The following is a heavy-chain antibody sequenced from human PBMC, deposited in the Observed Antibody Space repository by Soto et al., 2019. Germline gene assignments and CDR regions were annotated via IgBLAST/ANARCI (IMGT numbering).Heavy chain of an antibody. D-gene: IGHD2-2*01. Sequence: PSETLSLTCTVSGGSISSYYWSWIRQPPGKGLEWIGYIYYSGSTNYNPSLKSRVTISVDTSKSQFSLKLSSVTAADTAVYYCARQRYCSSTSCYDGYYYMDVWGKGTTVTVSS. CDR1: GGSISSYY. CDR2: IYYSGST. J-gene: IGHJ6*03. CDR3: ARQRYCSSTSCYDGYYYMDV. V-gene: IGHV4-59*08.